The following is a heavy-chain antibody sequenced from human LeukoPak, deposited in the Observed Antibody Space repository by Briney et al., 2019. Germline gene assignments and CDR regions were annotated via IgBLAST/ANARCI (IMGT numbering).Heavy chain of an antibody. CDR1: GGSISSGGYF. J-gene: IGHJ4*02. D-gene: IGHD3-10*01. Sequence: SETLSLTCTVSGGSISSGGYFWTWIRQHPGKGLEWIGHIYYTGSTYYNPSLKSRVTISVDTSKNQFSLKLSSVTAADTAVYYCARGPYGGFDYWGQGTLVTVSS. V-gene: IGHV4-31*03. CDR2: IYYTGST. CDR3: ARGPYGGFDY.